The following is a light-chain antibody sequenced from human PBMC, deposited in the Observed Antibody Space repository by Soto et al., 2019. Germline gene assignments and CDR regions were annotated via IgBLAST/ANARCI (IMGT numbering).Light chain of an antibody. V-gene: IGLV1-40*01. CDR1: SSNIGAGYD. CDR2: GNS. Sequence: VLTQPPPVSGAPGQRVTISCTGSSSNIGAGYDVHWYQQLPGTAPKLLIYGNSNRPSGVPDRFSGSKSGTSASLAITGLQAEDEADYYCQSYDSSLSAPYVFGTGTKVTVL. J-gene: IGLJ1*01. CDR3: QSYDSSLSAPYV.